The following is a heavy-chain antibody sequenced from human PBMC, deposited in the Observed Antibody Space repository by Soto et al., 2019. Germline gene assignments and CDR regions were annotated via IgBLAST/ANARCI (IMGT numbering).Heavy chain of an antibody. V-gene: IGHV3-30*03. CDR2: ILHDGSAE. Sequence: PGGSLRLSCEASGFIFSDFGMHWVRQAPGKGLEWMALILHDGSAEYYADSVKGRFTISRDNSKNTLYLQMNSLTAEDTAVYYCARSRDGYSFYFYYGMDGWGQGTTVTVSS. J-gene: IGHJ6*02. D-gene: IGHD4-4*01. CDR3: ARSRDGYSFYFYYGMDG. CDR1: GFIFSDFG.